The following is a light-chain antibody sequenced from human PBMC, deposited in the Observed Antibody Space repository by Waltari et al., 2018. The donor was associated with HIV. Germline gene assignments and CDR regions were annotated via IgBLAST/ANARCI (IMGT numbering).Light chain of an antibody. CDR2: WAS. Sequence: DIVMTQSPDSLTVSLGERATLNCKSSRSVLYSSNNKNFLAWYQRKPGQPPKILIYWASTRASGVPDRFSGSWSGTDFTLTINSLQAEDVAVYYCQQYYTTPLTFGGGTQVEI. J-gene: IGKJ4*01. CDR1: RSVLYSSNNKNF. CDR3: QQYYTTPLT. V-gene: IGKV4-1*01.